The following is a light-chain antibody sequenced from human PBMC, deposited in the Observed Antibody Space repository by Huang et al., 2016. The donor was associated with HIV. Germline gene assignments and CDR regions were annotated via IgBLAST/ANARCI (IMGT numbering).Light chain of an antibody. Sequence: EIVMTQSPATLSVSPGERATLSCRASQSVSSNLAWYQQKPGQAPRLLNYGASTRATGIPARCSGSGSGTEFTLTISSLQSEDFAVYYCQQYNNWPLFGPGTKVDIK. CDR1: QSVSSN. CDR3: QQYNNWPL. J-gene: IGKJ3*01. CDR2: GAS. V-gene: IGKV3-15*01.